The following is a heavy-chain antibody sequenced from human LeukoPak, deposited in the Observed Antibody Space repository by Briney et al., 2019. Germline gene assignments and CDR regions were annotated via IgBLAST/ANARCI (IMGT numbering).Heavy chain of an antibody. D-gene: IGHD5-18*01. CDR3: VSPRGFSYGYFDY. J-gene: IGHJ4*02. V-gene: IGHV4-39*01. CDR2: IYYSKNT. CDR1: GGSISSSSYY. Sequence: SETLSLTCTVSGGSISSSSYYWGWIRQPPGKGLEWIGSIYYSKNTYYNPSLKSRVTISADTSKNQFSLTLGSVSATDTAVYYCVSPRGFSYGYFDYWGQGTLVTISS.